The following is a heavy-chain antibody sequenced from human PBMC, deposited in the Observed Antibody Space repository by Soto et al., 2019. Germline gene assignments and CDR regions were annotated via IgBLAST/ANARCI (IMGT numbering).Heavy chain of an antibody. D-gene: IGHD2-15*01. J-gene: IGHJ3*02. V-gene: IGHV3-30*18. CDR2: ISYDGSNK. CDR1: GFTFSSYG. CDR3: AKDLDVVVVAATGDAFDI. Sequence: QVQLVESGGGVVQPGRSLRLSCAASGFTFSSYGMHWVRQAPGKGLEWVAVISYDGSNKYYADSVKGRFTISRDNSKNTLYRQMNSLRADDTAVYYCAKDLDVVVVAATGDAFDIWGQGTMVTVSS.